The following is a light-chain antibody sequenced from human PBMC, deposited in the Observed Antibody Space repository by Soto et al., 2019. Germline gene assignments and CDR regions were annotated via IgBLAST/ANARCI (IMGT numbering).Light chain of an antibody. Sequence: QSALTQPASVSGSPGQSITISCTGTSSDVGHNKYVSWYQQYPGKAPKLMIYEVNKRPSGVPDRFSGSKSGNTASLTVSGLQAEDEADYYCSSYAGSSNVFGTGTKLTVL. CDR2: EVN. CDR3: SSYAGSSNV. V-gene: IGLV2-8*01. CDR1: SSDVGHNKY. J-gene: IGLJ1*01.